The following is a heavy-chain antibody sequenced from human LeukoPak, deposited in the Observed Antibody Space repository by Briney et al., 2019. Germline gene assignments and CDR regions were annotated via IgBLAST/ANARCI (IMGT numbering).Heavy chain of an antibody. V-gene: IGHV3-48*04. CDR1: GFTFSSYW. Sequence: GGSLRLSCAASGFTFSSYWMSWVRQAPGKGLEWASYISSSGSTIYYADSVKGRFTISRDNAKNSLYLQMNSLRAEDTAVYYCARKGPPKTLGATLFDYWGQGTLVAVSS. D-gene: IGHD1-26*01. J-gene: IGHJ4*02. CDR2: ISSSGSTI. CDR3: ARKGPPKTLGATLFDY.